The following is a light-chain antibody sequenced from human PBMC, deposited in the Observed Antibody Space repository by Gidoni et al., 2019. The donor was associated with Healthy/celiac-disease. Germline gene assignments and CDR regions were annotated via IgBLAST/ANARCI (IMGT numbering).Light chain of an antibody. CDR3: QQYNNWPRGFT. J-gene: IGKJ3*01. CDR1: QSVSST. CDR2: GAS. Sequence: EIVMTQSPTTPSVSPGEGASLFCRASQSVSSTLAWYQQKPGQAPRLLIYGASTKATGIPARFSGSGSGTEFTLTISSLQSEDFAVYYCQQYNNWPRGFTFGPGTKVDIK. V-gene: IGKV3D-15*01.